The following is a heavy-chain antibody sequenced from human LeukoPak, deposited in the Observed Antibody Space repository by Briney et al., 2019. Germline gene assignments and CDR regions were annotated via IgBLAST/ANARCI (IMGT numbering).Heavy chain of an antibody. V-gene: IGHV3-23*01. CDR3: ARDSTYYSAFDI. CDR2: ISGNGFNT. D-gene: IGHD3-10*01. Sequence: GGSLRLSCAASGFTFNTYAMTWVRQAPGKGLEWVSSISGNGFNTYYAESVRGRFTISRDSSQNTMYLQMNSLRAEDTAVYYCARDSTYYSAFDIWGQGTMVTVSS. CDR1: GFTFNTYA. J-gene: IGHJ3*02.